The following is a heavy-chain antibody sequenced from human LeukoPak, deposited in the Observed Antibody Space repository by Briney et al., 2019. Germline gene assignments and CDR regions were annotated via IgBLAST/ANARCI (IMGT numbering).Heavy chain of an antibody. CDR3: TRVFARGGEIIGSYYYY. Sequence: SVKVSCKASGGTFSTYAVNWVRQAPGQGLEWMGGIIPLFGTANYAQKFQGRVTITTDESTSTAYMELSSLRSEDTAIYYCTRVFARGGEIIGSYYYYWGQGTPVTVSS. J-gene: IGHJ4*02. V-gene: IGHV1-69*05. CDR2: IIPLFGTA. CDR1: GGTFSTYA. D-gene: IGHD3-10*01.